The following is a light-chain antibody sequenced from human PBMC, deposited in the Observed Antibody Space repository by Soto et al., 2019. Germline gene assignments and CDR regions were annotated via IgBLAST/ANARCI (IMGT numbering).Light chain of an antibody. V-gene: IGLV2-14*01. CDR2: EVR. CDR1: TSDVGGYNY. J-gene: IGLJ3*02. Sequence: QSALTQPASVSGSPGQSITISCTGTTSDVGGYNYVSWHQQHPGKAPKLIIHEVRYRPSGVSNRFSGSKSGNTASLTISGLQAEDEANYYCSSYASSGTLVFGGGTKLTVL. CDR3: SSYASSGTLV.